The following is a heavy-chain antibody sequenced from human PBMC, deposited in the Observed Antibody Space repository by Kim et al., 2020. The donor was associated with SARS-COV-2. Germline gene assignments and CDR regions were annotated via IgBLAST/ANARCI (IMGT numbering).Heavy chain of an antibody. CDR2: ISRSGSYV. V-gene: IGHV3-11*01. CDR3: ARVPFGDLSAYYFDL. CDR1: GFTFSDYY. D-gene: IGHD3-10*01. Sequence: GGSLRLSCAASGFTFSDYYMTWVRQAPGKGLEWVSYISRSGSYVNYADSVKGRFTISRDNAKNSLYLQMSSLSAEDTALYYCARVPFGDLSAYYFDLWGQETLVTVAS. J-gene: IGHJ4*02.